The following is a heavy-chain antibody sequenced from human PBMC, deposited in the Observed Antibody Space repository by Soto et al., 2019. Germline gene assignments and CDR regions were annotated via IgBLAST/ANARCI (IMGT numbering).Heavy chain of an antibody. Sequence: SETLSLTCTVSGGSISGSSYYWGWIRQPPGKGLEWIGSIYYSGSTYYNPSLKSRVTISVDTSKSQFSLKLSSVTAADTAVYYCARRPLTGTTGYYFDYWGQGTLVTVSS. CDR3: ARRPLTGTTGYYFDY. CDR2: IYYSGST. J-gene: IGHJ4*02. CDR1: GGSISGSSYY. V-gene: IGHV4-39*01. D-gene: IGHD1-7*01.